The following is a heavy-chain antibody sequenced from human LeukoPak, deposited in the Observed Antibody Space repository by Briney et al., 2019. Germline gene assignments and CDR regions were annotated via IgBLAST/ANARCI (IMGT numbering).Heavy chain of an antibody. V-gene: IGHV3-7*01. CDR3: ARSGAVADLFDY. J-gene: IGHJ4*02. Sequence: GGSLRLSCAASGFTFSSYAMSWVRQAPGKGLEWVANIKQDGSEKYYVDSVKGRFTISRDNAKNSLYLQMNSLRAEDTAVYYCARSGAVADLFDYWGQGTLVTVSS. CDR2: IKQDGSEK. D-gene: IGHD6-19*01. CDR1: GFTFSSYA.